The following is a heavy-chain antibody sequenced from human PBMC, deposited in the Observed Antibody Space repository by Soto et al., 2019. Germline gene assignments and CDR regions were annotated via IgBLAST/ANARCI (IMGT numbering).Heavy chain of an antibody. J-gene: IGHJ3*02. CDR2: INPNSGGT. V-gene: IGHV1-2*02. Sequence: ASVKVSGKASGYTFTGYYMHWGRQAPGQGLEWMGWINPNSGGTNYAQKFQGRVTMTRDTSISTAYMELSRLRSDDTAVYYCARGQVLRLLEWFPRAAFDIWGQGTMVTVSS. D-gene: IGHD3-3*01. CDR1: GYTFTGYY. CDR3: ARGQVLRLLEWFPRAAFDI.